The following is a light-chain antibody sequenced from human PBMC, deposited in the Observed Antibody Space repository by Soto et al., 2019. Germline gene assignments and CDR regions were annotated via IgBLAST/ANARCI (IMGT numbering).Light chain of an antibody. V-gene: IGLV2-14*03. J-gene: IGLJ1*01. CDR3: SSYPASSTLL. CDR1: SSDVGGYNY. CDR2: EVS. Sequence: QSVLTQPASVSGSPGQSITISCTGTSSDVGGYNYVSWSQQHPGKAPKLLISEVSNRPSGVSNRFSGSKSGNTASLTISGLQADDEADYYCSSYPASSTLLFGTGTKLTVL.